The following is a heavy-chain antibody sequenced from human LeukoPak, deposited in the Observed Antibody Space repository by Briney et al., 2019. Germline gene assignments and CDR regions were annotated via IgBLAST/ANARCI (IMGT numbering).Heavy chain of an antibody. V-gene: IGHV3-30*18. D-gene: IGHD3-10*01. J-gene: IGHJ4*02. CDR2: ISYDGSNK. Sequence: PGGSLRLSCAASGFTFSSYGMHWVRQAPGKGLEWVAVISYDGSNKYYADSVKGRFTISRDNSKNTLYLQMNSLRAEDTAVYYCAKGDGELLLYWGQGTLVTVSS. CDR1: GFTFSSYG. CDR3: AKGDGELLLY.